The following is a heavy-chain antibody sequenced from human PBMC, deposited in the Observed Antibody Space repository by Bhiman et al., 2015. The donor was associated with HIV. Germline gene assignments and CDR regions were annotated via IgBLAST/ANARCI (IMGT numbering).Heavy chain of an antibody. D-gene: IGHD2-2*01. J-gene: IGHJ4*02. Sequence: EVQLVESGGGLVQPGGSLRLSCPASGFTFSSYEMNWVRQAPGKGLEWVSYISSSGNTIYYADSVKGRFTISRDNAKNSLYLQMNSLRAEDTAVYFCAKSDRYQLLTGGRFDYWGQGTLVTVS. CDR2: ISSSGNTI. CDR1: GFTFSSYE. CDR3: AKSDRYQLLTGGRFDY. V-gene: IGHV3-48*03.